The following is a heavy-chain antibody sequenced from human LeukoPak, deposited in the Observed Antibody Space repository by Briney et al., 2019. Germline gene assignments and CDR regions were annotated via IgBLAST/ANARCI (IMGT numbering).Heavy chain of an antibody. CDR2: ISYDGSNK. CDR1: GFTFRSYA. J-gene: IGHJ4*02. Sequence: QPGGSLRLSCAASGFTFRSYAMHWVRQAPGKGLEWVAVISYDGSNKYYADSAEGRFTISRDNSKNTLYLQMNSLRGEDTAVYYCARVKREWLPQGGTFDYWGQGTLVTVSS. CDR3: ARVKREWLPQGGTFDY. D-gene: IGHD6-19*01. V-gene: IGHV3-30-3*01.